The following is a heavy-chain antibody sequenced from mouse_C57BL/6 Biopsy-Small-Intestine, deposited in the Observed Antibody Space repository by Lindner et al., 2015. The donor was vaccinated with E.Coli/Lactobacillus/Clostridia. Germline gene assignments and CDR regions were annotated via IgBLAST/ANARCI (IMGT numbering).Heavy chain of an antibody. Sequence: VQLQESGPELVQPGASVRISCMASGYTFTDCYINWVKQRPGQGLEWIGWIYPGSGNTKYNEKFKDKATLTVDTSSSTAYMHLSSLTSEDSAVYFCARSSSYYSYDAFAYWGQGTLVTVSA. V-gene: IGHV1-84*01. CDR3: ARSSSYYSYDAFAY. CDR2: IYPGSGNT. CDR1: GYTFTDCY. J-gene: IGHJ3*01. D-gene: IGHD2-12*01.